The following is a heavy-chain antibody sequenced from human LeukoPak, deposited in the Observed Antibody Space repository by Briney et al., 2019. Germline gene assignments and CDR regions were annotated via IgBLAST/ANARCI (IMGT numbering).Heavy chain of an antibody. CDR1: GYTFIGYY. D-gene: IGHD3-10*01. J-gene: IGHJ4*02. V-gene: IGHV1-2*02. Sequence: ASVKVSCTASGYTFIGYYMHWVRQAPGQGLEWMGWINPKSGGTNYAQKFQGRVTMTRDTSISTAYMELSRLRSDDTAFYYCARYYGSGSYGYFDYWGQGTLVTVSS. CDR3: ARYYGSGSYGYFDY. CDR2: INPKSGGT.